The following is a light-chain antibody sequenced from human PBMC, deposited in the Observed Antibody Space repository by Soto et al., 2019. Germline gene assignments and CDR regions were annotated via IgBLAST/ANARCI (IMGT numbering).Light chain of an antibody. CDR1: QDISNN. J-gene: IGKJ1*01. Sequence: DIQMTQSPSSLSASVGDRVTITCQASQDISNNLNWYQQKPGKAPKLLIYAASSLQSGVPSRFSGSGSGTDFTLTISSLQPEDFATYYCQQSYSTRWTFGQGTKVEIK. V-gene: IGKV1-39*01. CDR2: AAS. CDR3: QQSYSTRWT.